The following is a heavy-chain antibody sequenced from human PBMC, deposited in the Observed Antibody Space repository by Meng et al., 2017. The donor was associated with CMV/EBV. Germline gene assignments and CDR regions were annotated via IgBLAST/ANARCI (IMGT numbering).Heavy chain of an antibody. V-gene: IGHV2-26*01. D-gene: IGHD6-13*01. J-gene: IGHJ5*02. CDR2: IFSNDEK. CDR3: ARIRRIAAAPGEGDWFDP. CDR1: GFSLSNARMG. Sequence: SGPTLVKPTETLTPTCTVSGFSLSNARMGVSWIRQPPGKALEWLAHIFSNDEKSYSTSLKSRLTISKDTSKSQVVLTMTNMDPVDTATYYCARIRRIAAAPGEGDWFDPWGQGTLVTVSS.